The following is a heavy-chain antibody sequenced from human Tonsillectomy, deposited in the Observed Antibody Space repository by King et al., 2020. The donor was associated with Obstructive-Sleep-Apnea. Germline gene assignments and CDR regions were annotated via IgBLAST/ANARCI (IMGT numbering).Heavy chain of an antibody. Sequence: VQLVESGGGLMQPGGSLRLSCAASGFTFSNYAMTWVCQAPGKGLEWVSVISGSGGSTHYADSVRGRFTISRDNSNNTLYLEMNSLRADDTAVYYCAKFPTHYYGSGSFDYWGQGALVTVSS. J-gene: IGHJ4*02. CDR1: GFTFSNYA. V-gene: IGHV3-23*04. CDR2: ISGSGGST. CDR3: AKFPTHYYGSGSFDY. D-gene: IGHD3-10*01.